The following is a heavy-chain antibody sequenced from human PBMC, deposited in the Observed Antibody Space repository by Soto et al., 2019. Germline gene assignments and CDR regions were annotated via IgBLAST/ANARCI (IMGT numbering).Heavy chain of an antibody. CDR2: IVPMFGLP. J-gene: IGHJ6*03. Sequence: QVQLVQSGAEVKKPGSSVKVSCKASGGTFSSYAINWVRQAPGHGLEWMGRIVPMFGLPNFAPKFQGRVTMTADTSTTTAYMELSSLRSEDTAVYYFASAPYTSSSGGYYYYYMNVWGKGTTVTVSS. D-gene: IGHD6-6*01. V-gene: IGHV1-69*02. CDR3: ASAPYTSSSGGYYYYYMNV. CDR1: GGTFSSYA.